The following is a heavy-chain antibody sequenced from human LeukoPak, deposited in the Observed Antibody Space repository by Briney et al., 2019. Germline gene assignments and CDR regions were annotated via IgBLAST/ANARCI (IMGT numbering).Heavy chain of an antibody. CDR1: EFIFRVCA. J-gene: IGHJ4*02. CDR3: VKFEGEPLPGWFNDY. Sequence: GGSLRLSCAAWEFIFRVCALGGVGEAPGRGLEGGLAVDNTSYPTFYADSVRERFTISGDNSKNTLYVDMHGVRCEYRAVYFCVKFEGEPLPGWFNDYWGQGILVTV. CDR2: VDNTSYPT. D-gene: IGHD6-19*01. V-gene: IGHV3-23*01.